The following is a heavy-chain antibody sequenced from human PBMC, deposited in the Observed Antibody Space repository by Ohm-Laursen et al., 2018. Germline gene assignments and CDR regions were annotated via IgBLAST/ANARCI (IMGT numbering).Heavy chain of an antibody. V-gene: IGHV4-4*07. D-gene: IGHD3-22*01. J-gene: IGHJ4*02. CDR2: IYTSGST. CDR3: ARGPHGADSSGYFDY. Sequence: TLSLTCTVSGGSISSYYWSWIRQPAGKGLEWIGRIYTSGSTNCNPSLKSRVTMSVDTSKNQFSLKLSSVTAADTAVYYCARGPHGADSSGYFDYWGQGTLVTVSS. CDR1: GGSISSYY.